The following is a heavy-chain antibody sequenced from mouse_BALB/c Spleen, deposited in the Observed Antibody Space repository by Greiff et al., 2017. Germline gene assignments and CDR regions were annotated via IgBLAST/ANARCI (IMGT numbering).Heavy chain of an antibody. Sequence: QVQLQQTGAELVRPGASVKLSCKASGYTFTSYWINWVKQRPGQGLEWIGNIYPSDSYTNYNQKFKDKATLTVDKSSSTAYMQLSSPTSEDSAVYYCTRHNDWYFDVWGAGTTVTVSS. CDR1: GYTFTSYW. V-gene: IGHV1-69*02. D-gene: IGHD6-1*01. CDR2: IYPSDSYT. CDR3: TRHNDWYFDV. J-gene: IGHJ1*01.